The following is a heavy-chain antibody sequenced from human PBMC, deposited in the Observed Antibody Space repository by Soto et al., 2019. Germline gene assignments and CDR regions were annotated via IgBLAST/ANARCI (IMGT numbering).Heavy chain of an antibody. J-gene: IGHJ3*02. CDR3: AILTYYYDSSGYYPDAFDI. Sequence: ASVKVSCKVSGYTLTELSMHWVRQAPGKGLEWMGGFDPEDGETIYAQKFQGRVTMTEDTSADTAYMELSSLRSEDTAVYYCAILTYYYDSSGYYPDAFDIWGQGTMVTVSS. D-gene: IGHD3-22*01. CDR2: FDPEDGET. CDR1: GYTLTELS. V-gene: IGHV1-24*01.